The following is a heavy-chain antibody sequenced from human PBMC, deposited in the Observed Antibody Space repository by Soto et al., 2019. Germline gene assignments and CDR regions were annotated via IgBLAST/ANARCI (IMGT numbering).Heavy chain of an antibody. V-gene: IGHV1-3*01. D-gene: IGHD2-2*01. CDR3: ARAGPYCSNTSCPTVFDY. Sequence: SSVNVSCKASGYTFTSYAMHWVRQAPGQRLEWMGWINAGNGNTKYSQKFQGRVTITRDTSASTAYMELSSLRSEDTAVYYCARAGPYCSNTSCPTVFDYWGQGTLVTVSS. CDR1: GYTFTSYA. CDR2: INAGNGNT. J-gene: IGHJ4*02.